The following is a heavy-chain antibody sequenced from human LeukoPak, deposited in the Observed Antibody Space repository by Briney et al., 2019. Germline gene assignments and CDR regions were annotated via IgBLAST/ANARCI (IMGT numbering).Heavy chain of an antibody. CDR3: AKRTGFDP. CDR1: GFTFSNYW. J-gene: IGHJ5*02. V-gene: IGHV3-74*01. D-gene: IGHD1-1*01. Sequence: PGGSLRLSCAASGFTFSNYWMHWVRQAPGKGLVWVSRIDADGSGIRYADSVRGRFTISRDNAKNTLYLQMNSLRAEDTAVYYCAKRTGFDPWGQGTLVTVSS. CDR2: IDADGSGI.